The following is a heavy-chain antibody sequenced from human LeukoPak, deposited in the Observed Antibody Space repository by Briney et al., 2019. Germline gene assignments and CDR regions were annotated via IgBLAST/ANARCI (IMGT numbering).Heavy chain of an antibody. CDR2: IYPGDSDT. J-gene: IGHJ6*02. D-gene: IGHD3-10*01. Sequence: GESLEISCKGSGYSFTSYWIGWVRQMPGKGLEWMGIIYPGDSDTRYSPSFQGQVTISADKSIGTAYLQWSSLKASDTAMYYCARHRGAGGSGSYYTYYYYGMDVWGQGTTVTVSS. CDR3: ARHRGAGGSGSYYTYYYYGMDV. CDR1: GYSFTSYW. V-gene: IGHV5-51*01.